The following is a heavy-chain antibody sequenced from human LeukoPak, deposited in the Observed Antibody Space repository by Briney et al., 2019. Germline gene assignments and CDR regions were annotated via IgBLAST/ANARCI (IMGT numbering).Heavy chain of an antibody. D-gene: IGHD4/OR15-4a*01. CDR1: GFTFDEYA. CDR3: AKDLSMVFDAFNI. V-gene: IGHV3-43*02. Sequence: GGSLRLSCAASGFTFDEYAMHWVRQAPGKGLEWVSLISGDGATTYYAPSVKGRVTVSRDNNKNSLFLQMNNLRTEDSALYYCAKDLSMVFDAFNIWGQGALVTVSS. CDR2: ISGDGATT. J-gene: IGHJ3*02.